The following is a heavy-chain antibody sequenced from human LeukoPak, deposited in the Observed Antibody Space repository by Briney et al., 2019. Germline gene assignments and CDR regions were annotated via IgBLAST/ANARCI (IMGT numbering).Heavy chain of an antibody. V-gene: IGHV3-53*01. J-gene: IGHJ4*02. CDR3: ARDLGPGEGSDY. CDR2: IYSGGST. D-gene: IGHD7-27*01. Sequence: GGSLRLSCAASGFTVSSNYMSWVRQAPGEGLQWVSLIYSGGSTYYADSVKGRFTISRDNSKNTLYLQMNSLRAEDTAVYYCARDLGPGEGSDYWGQGTLVIVSS. CDR1: GFTVSSNY.